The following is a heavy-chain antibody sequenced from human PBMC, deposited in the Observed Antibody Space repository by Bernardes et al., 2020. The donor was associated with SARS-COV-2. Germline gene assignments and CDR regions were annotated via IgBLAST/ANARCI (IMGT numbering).Heavy chain of an antibody. D-gene: IGHD2-15*01. CDR1: GFPFSSYG. V-gene: IGHV3-33*01. CDR3: ARGGREGGYCSGGSCYGMDV. CDR2: VWYDGSHQ. J-gene: IGHJ6*02. Sequence: GGSLRLSCAASGFPFSSYGMHWVRQAPGKGLEWVAVVWYDGSHQYHADSMKGRFTISRDNSRNTLYLQMNSLGVEDTAVYYCARGGREGGYCSGGSCYGMDVWGQGTTVTVSS.